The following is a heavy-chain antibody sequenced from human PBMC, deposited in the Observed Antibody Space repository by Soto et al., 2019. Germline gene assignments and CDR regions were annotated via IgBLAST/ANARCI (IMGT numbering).Heavy chain of an antibody. CDR3: ARDPDNWNDGIYYYYMDV. D-gene: IGHD1-1*01. CDR1: GFTFSIYS. V-gene: IGHV3-21*01. J-gene: IGHJ6*03. Sequence: GGSLRLSCAASGFTFSIYSMNWVRQAPGKGLEWVSSISTSSSYIYYADSLKGRFTISRDNAKNSLYLQMNSLRAEDTAVYYRARDPDNWNDGIYYYYMDVWGKGTTVTVSS. CDR2: ISTSSSYI.